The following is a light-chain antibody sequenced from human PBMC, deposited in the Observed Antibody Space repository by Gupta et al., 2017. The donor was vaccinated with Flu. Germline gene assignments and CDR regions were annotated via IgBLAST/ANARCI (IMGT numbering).Light chain of an antibody. V-gene: IGKV4-1*01. Sequence: RSSQSLFFNSNSKKYLAWYQQKPGQPPKLLIYWASTRESGVPDRFNGSGSGTDFTLTISSLQAEDVAVYYCQQYYATLALTFGGGTKVEIK. J-gene: IGKJ4*01. CDR3: QQYYATLALT. CDR2: WAS. CDR1: QSLFFNSNSKKY.